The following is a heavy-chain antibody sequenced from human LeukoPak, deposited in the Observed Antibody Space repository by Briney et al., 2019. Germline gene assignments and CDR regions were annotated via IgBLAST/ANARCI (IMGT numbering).Heavy chain of an antibody. D-gene: IGHD3-10*01. V-gene: IGHV4-59*08. CDR3: ARRDFYGARSHYDN. Sequence: PSETLSLTCTVSGGSISLYYWSWIRQPPEKGLECIGYIYYSGSTIYNPALESRVTMSVDRSRNQFSLRLTSVTAADTAVYYCARRDFYGARSHYDNWGQGTLVAVSS. CDR2: IYYSGST. J-gene: IGHJ4*02. CDR1: GGSISLYY.